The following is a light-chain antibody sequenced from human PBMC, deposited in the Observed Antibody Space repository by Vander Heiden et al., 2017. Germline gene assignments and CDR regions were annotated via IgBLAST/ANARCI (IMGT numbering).Light chain of an antibody. CDR2: DAS. CDR3: HQRSNWPRT. CDR1: QNIGNY. V-gene: IGKV3-11*01. J-gene: IGKJ1*01. Sequence: DIVLTQSPATLSLSPGERATLSCRASQNIGNYLAWYHQRPGQAPRLLIYDASNRAPGIPVRFSGSGSGADFTLTISGLEPEDFAVYYCHQRSNWPRTFGQGTKVEIK.